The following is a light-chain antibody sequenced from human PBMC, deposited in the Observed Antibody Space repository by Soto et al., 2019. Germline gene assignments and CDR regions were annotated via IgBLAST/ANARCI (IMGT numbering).Light chain of an antibody. CDR3: QKRTNWPPLT. CDR2: DES. CDR1: QRVTVY. J-gene: IGKJ4*01. V-gene: IGKV3-11*01. Sequence: EIVLTQSQATLSLSPGERSTLSCRASQRVTVYLAWYQQKPCQAPRRVIYDESNEAAGIPARFSGSGSATDVTLITSSLEPEDYVVYYCQKRTNWPPLTFGGGTKVDIK.